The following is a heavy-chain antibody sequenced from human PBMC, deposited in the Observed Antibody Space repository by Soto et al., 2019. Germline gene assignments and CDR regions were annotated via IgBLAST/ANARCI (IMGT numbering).Heavy chain of an antibody. CDR2: IYPGDSDT. CDR1: EDSSADYG. CDR3: ARLSGYASNYYSGLGV. Sequence: GQLKKDCNRGSEDSSADYGVGCMSKMTGKGLEWMGIIYPGDSDTRYTPSFQGQVTFSADRSISTAYLQWTSLKASDTAIYYCARLSGYASNYYSGLGVWGEALTVT. D-gene: IGHD5-12*01. J-gene: IGHJ6*01. V-gene: IGHV5-51*01.